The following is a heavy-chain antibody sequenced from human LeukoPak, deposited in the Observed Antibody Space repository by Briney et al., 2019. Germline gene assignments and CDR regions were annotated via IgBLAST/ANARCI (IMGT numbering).Heavy chain of an antibody. CDR3: ARQRGVGAFDM. J-gene: IGHJ3*02. CDR2: IYYSRGT. CDR1: GVSISSGGYY. Sequence: PSQTLSLTCTVSGVSISSGGYYWGWILPHPGKGLECIGCIYYSRGTYYNPSLNSRVTISVDTSKSQFSLQLSSVTAADPAMYYCARQRGVGAFDMWGQGTMVTVSS. V-gene: IGHV4-31*03. D-gene: IGHD3-10*01.